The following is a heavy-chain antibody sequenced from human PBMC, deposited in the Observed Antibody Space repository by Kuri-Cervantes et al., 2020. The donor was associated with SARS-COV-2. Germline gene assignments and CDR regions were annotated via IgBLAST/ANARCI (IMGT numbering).Heavy chain of an antibody. D-gene: IGHD2-2*02. J-gene: IGHJ6*02. CDR1: GITFSDYY. Sequence: GESLKISCAASGITFSDYYMSWIRQAPGKGLDWVAVISYDGSNKYYADSVKGRFTISRDNSKNTLYLQKNSLRAEDTAVYYCAKEVRSTSCYTSGICGMDVWGQGTTVTVSS. CDR2: ISYDGSNK. V-gene: IGHV3-30*18. CDR3: AKEVRSTSCYTSGICGMDV.